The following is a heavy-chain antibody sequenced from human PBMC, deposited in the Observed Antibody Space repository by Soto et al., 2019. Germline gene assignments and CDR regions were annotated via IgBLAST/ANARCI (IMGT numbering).Heavy chain of an antibody. CDR1: GFTFSSCS. D-gene: IGHD5-12*01. Sequence: GGSLRLSCAASGFTFSSCSMNWVRQAPGKGLEWVSSISSSSSYIYYADSVKGRFTISRDNAKNSLYLQMNSLRAEDTAVYYCARGSGYSGYDLDYWGQGTLVTVSS. CDR3: ARGSGYSGYDLDY. CDR2: ISSSSSYI. V-gene: IGHV3-21*01. J-gene: IGHJ4*02.